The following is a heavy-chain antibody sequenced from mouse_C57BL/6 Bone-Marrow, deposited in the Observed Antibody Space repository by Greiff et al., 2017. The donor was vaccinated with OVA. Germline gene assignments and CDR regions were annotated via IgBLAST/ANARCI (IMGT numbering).Heavy chain of an antibody. CDR1: GYAFSSYW. CDR2: IYPGDGDT. Sequence: VQLQESGAELVKPGASVKISCKASGYAFSSYWMHWVKQRPGKGLEWIGQIYPGDGDTNYNGKFKGKATLTADKSSSTAYMQLSSLTSEDSAVYFCARGGSRTYWYCDVWGTGTTVTVSS. J-gene: IGHJ1*03. CDR3: ARGGSRTYWYCDV. D-gene: IGHD1-1*01. V-gene: IGHV1-80*01.